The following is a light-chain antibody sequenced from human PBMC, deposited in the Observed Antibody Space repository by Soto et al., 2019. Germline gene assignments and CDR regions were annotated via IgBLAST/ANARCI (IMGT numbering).Light chain of an antibody. J-gene: IGKJ4*01. CDR3: QQASSFPFT. V-gene: IGKV1-12*01. CDR2: KAS. CDR1: QVISNW. Sequence: DIQMTQSPSSLSASVGDRVTITCRASQVISNWLVWYQQKPGNAPKLLIYKASTLQTGVPSRFSGSESGTEFTLTISSLQPEDFATYYCQQASSFPFTFGGGTEVQIK.